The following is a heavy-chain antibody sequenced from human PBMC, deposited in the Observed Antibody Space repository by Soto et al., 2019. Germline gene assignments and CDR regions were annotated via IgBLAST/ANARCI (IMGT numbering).Heavy chain of an antibody. Sequence: QITLKESGPTLVKPTQTLTLTCTFSGFSLSTSGAGVGWIRQPPGKALEWLALIYWDDDKRYSPSLKSRLTITNDTSKTQAVLTLTILDPVDTATDYCAHIPSGVLASWGRGTLVTVSS. CDR2: IYWDDDK. D-gene: IGHD3-3*01. J-gene: IGHJ5*02. V-gene: IGHV2-5*02. CDR3: AHIPSGVLAS. CDR1: GFSLSTSGAG.